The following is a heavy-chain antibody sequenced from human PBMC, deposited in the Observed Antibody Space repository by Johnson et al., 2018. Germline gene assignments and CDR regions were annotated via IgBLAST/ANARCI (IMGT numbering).Heavy chain of an antibody. J-gene: IGHJ6*03. Sequence: VQLVESGGGVVQPGRSLRLSCAASGFTFSSYGMHWVRQAPGKGLEWVAVISYDGSNKYYAASVKGRFTISRDNSKNTLYLQMNSLRAEDTAVYYWAKDSIAVAGTDRYYYMDVWGKGTTVTVSS. V-gene: IGHV3-30*18. D-gene: IGHD6-19*01. CDR3: AKDSIAVAGTDRYYYMDV. CDR2: ISYDGSNK. CDR1: GFTFSSYG.